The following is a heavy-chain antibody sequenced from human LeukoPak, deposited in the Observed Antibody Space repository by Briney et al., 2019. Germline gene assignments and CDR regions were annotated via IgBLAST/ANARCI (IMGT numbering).Heavy chain of an antibody. V-gene: IGHV4-31*03. CDR2: IYYSGST. Sequence: SETLSLTCTVSGGSISSGGYYWSWIRQHPGKGLEWIGYIYYSGSTYYNPSLKSRVTISVDTSQNQFSLKPSSVTAADTAVYYCARQDFGVVAPYYMDVWGKGTTVTVSS. CDR1: GGSISSGGYY. D-gene: IGHD3-3*01. J-gene: IGHJ6*03. CDR3: ARQDFGVVAPYYMDV.